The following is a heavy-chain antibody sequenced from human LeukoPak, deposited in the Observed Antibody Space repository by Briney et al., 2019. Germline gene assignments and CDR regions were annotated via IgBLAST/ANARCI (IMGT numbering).Heavy chain of an antibody. CDR3: AKDRIVISFGDVSKH. CDR1: GFTVSSNY. Sequence: GGSLRLSCAASGFTVSSNYMSWVRQAPGKGLEWVSVIYSGGNTYYADSVKDRFTISRDNSKNTLYLQMNNLRVEDTAIYYCAKDRIVISFGDVSKHWGQGTLVTVSS. V-gene: IGHV3-66*01. D-gene: IGHD3-10*01. CDR2: IYSGGNT. J-gene: IGHJ1*01.